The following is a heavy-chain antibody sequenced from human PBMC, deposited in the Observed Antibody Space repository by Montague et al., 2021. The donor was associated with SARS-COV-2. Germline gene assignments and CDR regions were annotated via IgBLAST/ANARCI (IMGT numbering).Heavy chain of an antibody. Sequence: SLRLSCAASGFTFSEYHMTWVRQAPGEGLQWVSYISRDSAEVYYAESVKGRFSISRDNDRSALYLQLNNLRNEDTATYYCARDSGITGADDYWSQGTLVVVSS. CDR2: ISRDSAEV. V-gene: IGHV3-48*02. CDR3: ARDSGITGADDY. D-gene: IGHD1-14*01. CDR1: GFTFSEYH. J-gene: IGHJ4*02.